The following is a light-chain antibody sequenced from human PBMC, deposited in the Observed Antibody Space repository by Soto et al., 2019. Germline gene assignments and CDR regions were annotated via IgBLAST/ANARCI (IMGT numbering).Light chain of an antibody. V-gene: IGLV2-14*01. CDR1: SSDVGGYDY. CDR3: SSFTSRSTQV. Sequence: QSALTQPASVSGSLGQSITISCTGTSSDVGGYDYVSWYRQHPGKVPELIIFEVNKRPSGVSNRFSGSKSANTASLTISGLQADDEADYYCSSFTSRSTQVFGGGTKLTVL. J-gene: IGLJ3*02. CDR2: EVN.